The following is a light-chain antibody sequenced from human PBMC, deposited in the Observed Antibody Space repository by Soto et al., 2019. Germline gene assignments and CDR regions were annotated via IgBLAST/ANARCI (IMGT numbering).Light chain of an antibody. J-gene: IGKJ2*01. CDR3: LQDSSSPYT. Sequence: EIVLTQSPGTLSLSPGERATLSCRASQSVSSSYLAWYQQKPGQAPMPLIYGASSRATGIPDRFSGSGSGTDFTLTISRLQPEDFALYYCLQDSSSPYTFGQGTKLEIK. CDR1: QSVSSSY. CDR2: GAS. V-gene: IGKV3-20*01.